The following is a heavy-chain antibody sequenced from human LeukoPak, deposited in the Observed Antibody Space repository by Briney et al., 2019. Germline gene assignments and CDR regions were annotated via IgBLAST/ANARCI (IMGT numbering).Heavy chain of an antibody. J-gene: IGHJ4*02. CDR3: ARDLATIDGIAWYYFEN. Sequence: ASVKVSCKASGYTFTGHYIHWVRQAPGQGFEWMGWINPNTGGTDYAQKFQDRIAISTYTSISTVYMELSRLRSDDTALYYCARDLATIDGIAWYYFENWGQGTLVTVS. D-gene: IGHD5-12*01. CDR2: INPNTGGT. V-gene: IGHV1-2*02. CDR1: GYTFTGHY.